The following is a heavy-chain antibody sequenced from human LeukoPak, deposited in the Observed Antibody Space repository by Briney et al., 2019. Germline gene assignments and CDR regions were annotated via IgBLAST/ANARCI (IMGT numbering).Heavy chain of an antibody. CDR3: ARGRWELLVEPFDY. D-gene: IGHD1-26*01. Sequence: SETLSLTCAVSGGSFSGYYWSWIRQPPGKGLEWVGEINHSGSTNYNPSLKSRVTISVDTSKNQFSLKLSSVTAADTAVYYCARGRWELLVEPFDYWGQGTLVTVSS. J-gene: IGHJ4*02. V-gene: IGHV4-34*01. CDR2: INHSGST. CDR1: GGSFSGYY.